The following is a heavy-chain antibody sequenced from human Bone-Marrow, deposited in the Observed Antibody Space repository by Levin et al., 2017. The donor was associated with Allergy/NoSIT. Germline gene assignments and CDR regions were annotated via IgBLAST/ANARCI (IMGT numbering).Heavy chain of an antibody. CDR3: AKCRFYGSGWCNCFDP. CDR2: ITSGGTT. Sequence: GGSLRLSCAASGFTFSTSAMSWVRQAPGKGLEWVSTITSGGTTYFPDSVRGRFTISRDNSKNTLYLQMNSLRAEDTAIYYCAKCRFYGSGWCNCFDPGGQGTLVTVSS. CDR1: GFTFSTSA. V-gene: IGHV3-23*01. D-gene: IGHD6-19*01. J-gene: IGHJ5*02.